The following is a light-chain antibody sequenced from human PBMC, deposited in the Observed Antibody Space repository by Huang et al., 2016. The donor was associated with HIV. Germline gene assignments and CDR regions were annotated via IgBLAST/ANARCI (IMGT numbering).Light chain of an antibody. J-gene: IGKJ1*01. CDR3: QQQWT. V-gene: IGKV1-5*03. CDR1: HRISSW. CDR2: KAS. Sequence: DIQMTQSPSTLSAFVGDRVTITCRTSHRISSWLAWYQKKPGKAPNLLISKASNLESGVPSRFSGNGSGTEFTLTISGLQPDDLATYYCQQQWTFGQGTKVEI.